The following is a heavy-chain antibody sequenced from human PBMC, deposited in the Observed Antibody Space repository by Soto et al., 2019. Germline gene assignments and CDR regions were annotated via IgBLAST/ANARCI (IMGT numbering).Heavy chain of an antibody. Sequence: GGSLLLSXAASGFTFSSYSMNWVRQAPGKGLEWVSYISSSSSTIYNADSVKGRFTISRDEAKNSLFLQMNSLIDEDTAVYYCARQQMDFWGQGTMVTVSS. CDR3: ARQQMDF. D-gene: IGHD6-13*01. CDR1: GFTFSSYS. J-gene: IGHJ6*02. CDR2: ISSSSSTI. V-gene: IGHV3-48*02.